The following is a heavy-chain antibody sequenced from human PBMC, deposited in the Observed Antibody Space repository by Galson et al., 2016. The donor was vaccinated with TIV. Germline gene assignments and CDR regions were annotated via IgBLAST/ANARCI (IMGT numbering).Heavy chain of an antibody. D-gene: IGHD6-6*01. V-gene: IGHV1-18*01. Sequence: SAKVSCKASGYTFSNFAITWVRQAPGQGLEWMGYMSPYCCASNYAQEFPGSVTITTDTSTGTAYMELRNLRFDDTAVYYCARYSSTSSLRFDYWGQGTLVTVSA. CDR3: ARYSSTSSLRFDY. CDR2: MSPYCCAS. CDR1: GYTFSNFA. J-gene: IGHJ4*02.